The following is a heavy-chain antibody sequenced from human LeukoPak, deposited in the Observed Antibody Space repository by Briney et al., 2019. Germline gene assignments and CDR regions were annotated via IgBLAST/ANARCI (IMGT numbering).Heavy chain of an antibody. Sequence: GGSLRLSCAASGFTVSSNYMSWVRQAPGKGLEWVSAISGSGGSTYYADSVKGRFTIPRDNAQNSLYLQMNSLRTEDTAVYYCVRDGSSWGNFDYWGQGTLVSVSS. V-gene: IGHV3-23*01. CDR2: ISGSGGST. D-gene: IGHD7-27*01. CDR1: GFTVSSNY. CDR3: VRDGSSWGNFDY. J-gene: IGHJ4*02.